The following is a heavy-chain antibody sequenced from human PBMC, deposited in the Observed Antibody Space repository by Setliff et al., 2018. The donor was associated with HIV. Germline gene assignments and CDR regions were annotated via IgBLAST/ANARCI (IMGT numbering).Heavy chain of an antibody. Sequence: GGSLRLSCTASGFSFGDYVMNWVRQAPGKGLEWAGFIRSKANGGTTEYAAAVKGRFTISRDDSKSISYLQMNSLKTEDTAVYYCTRDDYCIEHWGQGTLVTVSS. CDR1: GFSFGDYV. V-gene: IGHV3-49*04. CDR3: TRDDYCIEH. CDR2: IRSKANGGTT. D-gene: IGHD4-17*01. J-gene: IGHJ4*02.